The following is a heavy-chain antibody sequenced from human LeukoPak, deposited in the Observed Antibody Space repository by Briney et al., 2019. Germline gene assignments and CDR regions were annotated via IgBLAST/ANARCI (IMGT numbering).Heavy chain of an antibody. V-gene: IGHV3-21*01. Sequence: GGSLRLSCAASGFTFSSYSMNWVRQAPGKGLEWVSSISSSSSYIYYADSVKGRFTISRDNAKNSLYLQMNSLRAEDTAVYYCARDLRYCSSTSCIWGTPRRSSGFDYWGQGTLVTVSS. D-gene: IGHD2-2*01. CDR1: GFTFSSYS. J-gene: IGHJ4*02. CDR3: ARDLRYCSSTSCIWGTPRRSSGFDY. CDR2: ISSSSSYI.